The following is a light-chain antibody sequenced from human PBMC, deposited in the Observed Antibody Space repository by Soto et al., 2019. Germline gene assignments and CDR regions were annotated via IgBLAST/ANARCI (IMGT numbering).Light chain of an antibody. V-gene: IGLV2-14*01. CDR1: SSDIGAYNY. CDR3: NSQTTLSNRV. J-gene: IGLJ1*01. CDR2: EVT. Sequence: QSVLTQPASVSGSPGQSITISCTGTSSDIGAYNYVSWYQQHPGKAPKLLIYEVTNRPSGVSDRFSGSKSGNTASLTISGLQAEDEAHYYCNSQTTLSNRVSGTGTTVTVL.